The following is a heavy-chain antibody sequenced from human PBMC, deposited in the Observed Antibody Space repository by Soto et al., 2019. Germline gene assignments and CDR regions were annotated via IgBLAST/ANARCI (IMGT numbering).Heavy chain of an antibody. J-gene: IGHJ4*02. CDR2: IKNKANSYTT. CDR3: ARVSLVRPSVGRYFDY. D-gene: IGHD1-26*01. CDR1: GFTFSAHY. V-gene: IGHV3-72*01. Sequence: EVQLVESGGGLVQPGGSLRLSCAASGFTFSAHYMDWVRQAPGKGLEWVGRIKNKANSYTTEYAASVEGRFTISREDSPNSLYLQMNSLKTEDTAVYYCARVSLVRPSVGRYFDYWGQGSQVAVSS.